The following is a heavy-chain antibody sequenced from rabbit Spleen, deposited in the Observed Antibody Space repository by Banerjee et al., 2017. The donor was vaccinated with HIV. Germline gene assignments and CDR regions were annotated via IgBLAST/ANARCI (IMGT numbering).Heavy chain of an antibody. CDR3: ARDSGSSFSSYGMDL. CDR2: IEGGSSTFS. D-gene: IGHD8-1*01. CDR1: GVSFSSNHY. Sequence: QSLEESGGDLVKPGASLTLTCTASGVSFSSNHYMCWVRQAPGKGLEWIACIEGGSSTFSYFASWAKGRFTCSKASSTTVTLQMTSLTAADTATYFCARDSGSSFSSYGMDLWAQAPSSPS. J-gene: IGHJ6*01. V-gene: IGHV1S40*01.